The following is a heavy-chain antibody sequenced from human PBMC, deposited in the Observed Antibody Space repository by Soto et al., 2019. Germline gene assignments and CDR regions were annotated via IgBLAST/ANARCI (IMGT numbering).Heavy chain of an antibody. J-gene: IGHJ6*02. CDR3: ARHRTGGSYYVDYYGMDV. CDR1: GYSFTSYW. V-gene: IGHV5-51*01. D-gene: IGHD2-15*01. CDR2: IYPGDSDT. Sequence: GESLKISCKGSGYSFTSYWIGWVRQMPGNGLEWMGIIYPGDSDTRYSPSFQGQVTISADKSISTAYLQWSSLKPSDTAMYYCARHRTGGSYYVDYYGMDVWGQGTTVTVSS.